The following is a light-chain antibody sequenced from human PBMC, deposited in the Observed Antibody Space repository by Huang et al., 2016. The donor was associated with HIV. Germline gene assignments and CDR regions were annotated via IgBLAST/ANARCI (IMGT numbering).Light chain of an antibody. CDR3: LQHNAFPLT. CDR1: QDITNY. V-gene: IGKV1-17*03. Sequence: DIQMTQSPFAMSVSIGDRVIIACRASQDITNYLAWFQQKPGKVPMRLIYAASNLEGGVPSRVSGSGSGTAFTLTISSLQPEDSATYYCLQHNAFPLTFGGGTRVEI. CDR2: AAS. J-gene: IGKJ4*01.